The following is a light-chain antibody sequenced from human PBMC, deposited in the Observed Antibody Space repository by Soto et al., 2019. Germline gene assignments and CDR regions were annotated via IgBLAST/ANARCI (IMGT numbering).Light chain of an antibody. CDR2: LGS. CDR1: QSLVHPNGQNC. J-gene: IGKJ4*01. CDR3: MQGLQCPFT. Sequence: DIVMTQSPLSLPVIPGEPASISCRSSQSLVHPNGQNCLDWYLQKPGQSPQLLIYLGSNRASGVPDRFRGSGSGTDFTLKISRVEAEDVGVYYCMQGLQCPFTFGGGTKVEI. V-gene: IGKV2-28*01.